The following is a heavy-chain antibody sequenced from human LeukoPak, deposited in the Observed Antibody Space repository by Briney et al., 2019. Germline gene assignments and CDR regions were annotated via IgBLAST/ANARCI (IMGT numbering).Heavy chain of an antibody. CDR3: ARGRRRLGGYDEGGWFDP. CDR2: INHSGST. D-gene: IGHD5-12*01. Sequence: SETLSLTCTVSGGSISSYYWSWIRQPPGKGLEWIGEINHSGSTNYNPSLKSRVTISVDTSKNQFSLKLSSVTAADTAVYYCARGRRRLGGYDEGGWFDPWGQGTLVTVSS. V-gene: IGHV4-34*01. J-gene: IGHJ5*02. CDR1: GGSISSYY.